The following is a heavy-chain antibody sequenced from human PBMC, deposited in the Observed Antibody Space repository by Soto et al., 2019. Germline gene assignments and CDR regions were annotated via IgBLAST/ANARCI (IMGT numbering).Heavy chain of an antibody. CDR3: ARTNYYDGSGYNYNWFDP. CDR2: IYYSGST. V-gene: IGHV4-59*08. CDR1: GGSISSYY. D-gene: IGHD3-22*01. J-gene: IGHJ5*02. Sequence: SETLSLTCTVSGGSISSYYWSWIRQPPGKGLEWIGFIYYSGSTNYNPSLKSRVTISVDTSKNQFSLKLSSVTAADTAVYYCARTNYYDGSGYNYNWFDPWGQGTLVT.